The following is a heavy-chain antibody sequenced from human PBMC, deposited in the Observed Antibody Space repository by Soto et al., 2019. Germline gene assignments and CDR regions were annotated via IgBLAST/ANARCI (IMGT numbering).Heavy chain of an antibody. CDR1: GYSFTTYW. Sequence: EVQLVQSGAEVKKPGESLKISCQGSGYSFTTYWIGWVRQMPGKGLEWVGVIFPGDSDTRYSTSFQGQVTISADKSINTAYLQWSSLKASDTAIYYCSRRRLSLGGVCAPQYYFDYLGQGTLVTACS. V-gene: IGHV5-51*01. CDR2: IFPGDSDT. CDR3: SRRRLSLGGVCAPQYYFDY. D-gene: IGHD3-16*01. J-gene: IGHJ4*02.